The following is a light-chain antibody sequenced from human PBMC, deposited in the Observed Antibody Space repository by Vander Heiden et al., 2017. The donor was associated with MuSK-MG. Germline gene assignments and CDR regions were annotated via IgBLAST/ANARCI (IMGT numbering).Light chain of an antibody. V-gene: IGLV1-40*01. Sequence: QSVLTKPPSVSGAPGQKVTISCTGSSSSIGAGFDVRWYQQSPGTAPKLLIFGNYNRPSGVPDRFSGSKSGTSVSLAITGLQAEEEADYYCQSYDSSLRNWVFGTGTKVTVL. CDR2: GNY. CDR1: SSSIGAGFD. J-gene: IGLJ1*01. CDR3: QSYDSSLRNWV.